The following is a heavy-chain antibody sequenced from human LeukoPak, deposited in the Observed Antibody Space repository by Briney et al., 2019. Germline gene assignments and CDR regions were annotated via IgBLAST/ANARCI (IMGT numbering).Heavy chain of an antibody. CDR1: VYTYTGYY. D-gene: IGHD6-19*01. CDR3: ARGGYSSGWYAFDP. V-gene: IGHV1-2*02. J-gene: IGHJ5*02. CDR2: INPNSGGT. Sequence: ASVKVSCKASVYTYTGYYMHWVRQAPGQRLEWICWINPNSGGTNYAQKFQGRVTMTRDTSISTDYMELSRLRSDDTAVYYCARGGYSSGWYAFDPWGQGTLVTVSS.